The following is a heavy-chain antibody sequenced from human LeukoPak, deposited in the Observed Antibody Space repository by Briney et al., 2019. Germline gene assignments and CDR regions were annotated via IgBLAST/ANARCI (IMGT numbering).Heavy chain of an antibody. CDR1: GDSISSYY. D-gene: IGHD6-13*01. J-gene: IGHJ4*02. CDR3: ARGAAATRDF. CDR2: IHYSGST. Sequence: SETLSLTCTVSGDSISSYYWSWIRQSPGKGLEWIGYIHYSGSTDYNPSLKSRVTISVDTSKNQFSLKLTSVTAADTAVYYCARGAAATRDFWGQGTLATVSS. V-gene: IGHV4-59*08.